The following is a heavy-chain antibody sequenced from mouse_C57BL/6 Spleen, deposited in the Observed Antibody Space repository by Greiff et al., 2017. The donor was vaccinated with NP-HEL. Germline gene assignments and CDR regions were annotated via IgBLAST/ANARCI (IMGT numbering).Heavy chain of an antibody. CDR3: ARRGDYGNYEDWFAY. CDR1: GFTFSSYA. V-gene: IGHV5-4*03. CDR2: ISDGGSYT. Sequence: EVKLVESGGGLVKPGGSLKLSCAASGFTFSSYAMSWVRQTPEKRLEWVATISDGGSYTYYPDNVKGRFTISRDNAKNNLYLQMSHLKSEDTAMYYCARRGDYGNYEDWFAYWGQGTLVTVSA. D-gene: IGHD2-1*01. J-gene: IGHJ3*01.